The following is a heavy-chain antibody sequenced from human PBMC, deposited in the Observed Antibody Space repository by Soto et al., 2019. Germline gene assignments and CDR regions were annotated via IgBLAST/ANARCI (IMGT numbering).Heavy chain of an antibody. D-gene: IGHD4-17*01. J-gene: IGHJ4*02. CDR1: GGSISKNGYS. CDR3: ARTVTTGPCFDF. Sequence: QLHLQESGSGLVKPSQTLSLTCAVSGGSISKNGYSWSWIRQPPRKGLEWIGYIYHSGSTYYNPYQKSRVSISVDRSNNRFYLNLSSVTAADTAVYYCARTVTTGPCFDFWGQGTLVNVSS. V-gene: IGHV4-30-2*01. CDR2: IYHSGST.